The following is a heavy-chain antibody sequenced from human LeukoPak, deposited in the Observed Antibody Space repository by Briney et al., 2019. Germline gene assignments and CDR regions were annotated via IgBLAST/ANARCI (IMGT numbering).Heavy chain of an antibody. J-gene: IGHJ3*02. Sequence: SETLSLTCTVSGGSISSYYWSWIRQPPGKGLEWIGYIYYSGSTNYNPSLKSRVTISVDTSKNQFSLKLSSVTAANTAVYYCARLVSSGWPPDAFDIWGQGTMVTVSS. CDR1: GGSISSYY. CDR3: ARLVSSGWPPDAFDI. D-gene: IGHD6-19*01. CDR2: IYYSGST. V-gene: IGHV4-59*01.